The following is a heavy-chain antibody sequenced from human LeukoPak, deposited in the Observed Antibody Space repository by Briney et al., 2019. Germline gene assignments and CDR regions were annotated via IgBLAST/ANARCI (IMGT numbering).Heavy chain of an antibody. CDR1: GFTFSSYS. D-gene: IGHD2-2*01. V-gene: IGHV3-21*04. CDR2: ISSSSSYI. J-gene: IGHJ4*02. CDR3: AKGGLLPFDY. Sequence: PGGSLRLSCAASGFTFSSYSINWVRQAPGKGLEWVSSISSSSSYIYYADSVKGRFTISRDNAKNSLYLQMNSLRAEDTAVYYCAKGGLLPFDYWGQGTLVTVSS.